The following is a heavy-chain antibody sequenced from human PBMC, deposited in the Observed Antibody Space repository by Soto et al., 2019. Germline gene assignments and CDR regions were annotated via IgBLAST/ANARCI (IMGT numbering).Heavy chain of an antibody. CDR2: IYYSGST. D-gene: IGHD3-3*01. CDR3: ARARRSGYYTRYYYYGMDV. CDR1: GGSISSGDYY. Sequence: QVQLQESGPGLVKPSQTLSLTCTVSGGSISSGDYYWSWIRQPPGKGLEWIGYIYYSGSTYYNPSLKSRVTISVDTSKNQFSLKLSSVTAADTAVYYCARARRSGYYTRYYYYGMDVWGQGTTVTVSS. J-gene: IGHJ6*02. V-gene: IGHV4-30-4*01.